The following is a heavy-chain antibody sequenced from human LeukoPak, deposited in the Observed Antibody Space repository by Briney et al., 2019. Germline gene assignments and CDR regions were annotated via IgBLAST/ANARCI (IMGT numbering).Heavy chain of an antibody. CDR2: ISSSSSYI. V-gene: IGHV3-21*01. J-gene: IGHJ4*02. Sequence: GGSLRLSCATSGFTFSGSAMHWVRQASGKGLEWVSSISSSSSYIYYADSVKGRFTISRDNAKNSLYLQMNSLRAEDTAVYYCARDWGNGYSSGWNEDCYFDYWGQGTLVTVSS. CDR3: ARDWGNGYSSGWNEDCYFDY. D-gene: IGHD6-19*01. CDR1: GFTFSGSA.